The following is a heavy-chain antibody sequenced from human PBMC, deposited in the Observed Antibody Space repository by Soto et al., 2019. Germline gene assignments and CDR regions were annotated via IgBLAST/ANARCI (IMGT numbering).Heavy chain of an antibody. Sequence: EVQLLESGGGLVQPGGSLRLSCAASGFTFSSYAMSWVRQAPGKGLEWVSALSGSGGSTYYADSVKGRFTISRDNSKKTLYLPMNSLRAEDTAVYYCAYSSTPFGYWGPGTLVTVSS. CDR2: LSGSGGST. CDR1: GFTFSSYA. V-gene: IGHV3-23*01. CDR3: AYSSTPFGY. J-gene: IGHJ4*02. D-gene: IGHD6-13*01.